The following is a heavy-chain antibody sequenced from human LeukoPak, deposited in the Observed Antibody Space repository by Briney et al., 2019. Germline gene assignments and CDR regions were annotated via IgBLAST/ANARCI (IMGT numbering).Heavy chain of an antibody. D-gene: IGHD4-17*01. CDR1: GFTFSSYG. CDR2: IWYDGSNK. Sequence: GRSLRLSCAASGFTFSSYGMHWVRQAPGKGLEWVAVIWYDGSNKYYADSVKGRFTISRDNSKNTLYLQMNSLRAEDTAVYYCAMPLFDYGDYTEYRFDYWGQGTLVTVSS. J-gene: IGHJ4*02. V-gene: IGHV3-33*08. CDR3: AMPLFDYGDYTEYRFDY.